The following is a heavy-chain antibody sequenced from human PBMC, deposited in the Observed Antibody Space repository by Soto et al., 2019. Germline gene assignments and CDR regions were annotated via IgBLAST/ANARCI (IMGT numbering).Heavy chain of an antibody. Sequence: SETLSLTCAVYGGSFSGYYWSWIRQPPGKGLEWIGEINHSGSTNYNPPLKSRVTISVDTSKNQFSLKLSSVTAADTAVYYCARGPTYYYDSSGYQKGIDYWGQGTLVTVSS. CDR3: ARGPTYYYDSSGYQKGIDY. V-gene: IGHV4-34*01. J-gene: IGHJ4*02. CDR2: INHSGST. CDR1: GGSFSGYY. D-gene: IGHD3-22*01.